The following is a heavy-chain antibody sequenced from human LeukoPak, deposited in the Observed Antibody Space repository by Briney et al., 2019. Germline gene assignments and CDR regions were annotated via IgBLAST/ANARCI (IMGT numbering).Heavy chain of an antibody. CDR2: IYYSGNT. CDR1: GGSISSYY. CDR3: ARTSSSSWDY. V-gene: IGHV4-39*07. J-gene: IGHJ4*02. Sequence: SETLSLTCTVSGGSISSYYWGWIRQPPGKGLEWIGSIYYSGNTYYNPSLKSRITISIDTSKNQFSLKLSSVTAADTAVYYCARTSSSSWDYWGQGTLVTVSS. D-gene: IGHD6-13*01.